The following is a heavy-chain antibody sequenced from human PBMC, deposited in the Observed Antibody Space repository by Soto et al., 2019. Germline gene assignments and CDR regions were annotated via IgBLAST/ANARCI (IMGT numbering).Heavy chain of an antibody. CDR2: ISYDGSNK. Sequence: GGSLRLSCAASGFTFSSYAMHWVRQAPGKGLEWVAVISYDGSNKYYADSVKGRFTISRDNSKNTLYLQMNSLRAEDTAVYYCATPSYGGNAFDIWGQGTRVTVSS. D-gene: IGHD4-17*01. CDR3: ATPSYGGNAFDI. J-gene: IGHJ3*02. V-gene: IGHV3-30-3*01. CDR1: GFTFSSYA.